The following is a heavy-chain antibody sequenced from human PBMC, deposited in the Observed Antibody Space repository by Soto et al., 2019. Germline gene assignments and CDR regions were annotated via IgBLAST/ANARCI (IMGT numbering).Heavy chain of an antibody. CDR3: ATSAAAPGNY. V-gene: IGHV3-7*01. CDR1: GFTFSSYW. CDR2: VKGDGSDT. D-gene: IGHD6-13*01. Sequence: PGGSLRLSCAASGFTFSSYWMSWVRQAPGKGLEWVANVKGDGSDTYYVDSVKGRLTISRDNAKNSLYLQMNSLRAEDTAVYYCATSAAAPGNYWGQGTLVTVS. J-gene: IGHJ4*02.